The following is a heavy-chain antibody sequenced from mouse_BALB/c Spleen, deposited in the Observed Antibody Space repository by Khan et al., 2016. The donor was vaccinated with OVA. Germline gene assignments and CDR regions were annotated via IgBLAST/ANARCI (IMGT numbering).Heavy chain of an antibody. Sequence: QVQLQQSGAELVKPGASVKLSCKASGYTFSSYYMHWVKQRPGQGLEWIGGINPSNGGTNFNEKFKTKATLTVDKYSSTAYMQLSSLTSEDSAVYYCTCSVYGDPFAYWGQGTLVTVSA. CDR2: INPSNGGT. CDR1: GYTFSSYY. V-gene: IGHV1S81*02. J-gene: IGHJ3*01. D-gene: IGHD2-13*01. CDR3: TCSVYGDPFAY.